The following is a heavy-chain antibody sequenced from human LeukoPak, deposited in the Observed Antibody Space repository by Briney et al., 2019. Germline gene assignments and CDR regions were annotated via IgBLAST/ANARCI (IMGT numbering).Heavy chain of an antibody. CDR3: AKEGGTIYFDY. J-gene: IGHJ4*02. Sequence: GGSLRLSCAASGFTFDDYTMHWVRQTPGKSLEWVSLISWDSTNTYYADSVKGRFTISRDNNKNSLYLQMSSLRTEDTALYYCAKEGGTIYFDYWGQGTPVTVSS. CDR2: ISWDSTNT. V-gene: IGHV3-43*01. CDR1: GFTFDDYT. D-gene: IGHD3-9*01.